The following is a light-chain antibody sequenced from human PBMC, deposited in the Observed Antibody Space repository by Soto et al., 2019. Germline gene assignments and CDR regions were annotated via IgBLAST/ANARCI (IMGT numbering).Light chain of an antibody. CDR2: AAS. Sequence: DIQMTQSPSTLSASVGDRVTITCRASQSIDNWLAWYQQKPGKAPKLLIYAASTLQTGVPARFSGSGSGTEFTLTIKSLQPDDFATYYLQQFSSYSTFGQGTKVEIK. CDR1: QSIDNW. V-gene: IGKV1-5*01. J-gene: IGKJ1*01. CDR3: QQFSSYST.